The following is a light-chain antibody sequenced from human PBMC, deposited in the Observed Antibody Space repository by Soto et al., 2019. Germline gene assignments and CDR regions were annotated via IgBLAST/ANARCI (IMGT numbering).Light chain of an antibody. V-gene: IGKV1-9*01. CDR1: QAIGSY. Sequence: IQLTQSPSSLSASVGDTVTITCRASQAIGSYFAWYQQRPGTAPKLLIYSASTLHSGVPSRFSGSGSGTDFTLTISSLQPEDFATYYCQQVDSHPRTFGSGTTVEI. J-gene: IGKJ3*01. CDR2: SAS. CDR3: QQVDSHPRT.